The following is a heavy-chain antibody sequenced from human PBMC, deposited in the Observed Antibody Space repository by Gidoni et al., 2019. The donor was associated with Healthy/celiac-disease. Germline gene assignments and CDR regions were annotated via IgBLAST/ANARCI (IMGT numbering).Heavy chain of an antibody. V-gene: IGHV2-5*02. J-gene: IGHJ6*02. CDR2: IYWDDDK. CDR1: GFSLSTSGVG. Sequence: QITLKESGPTLVKPTQPLTLTCTFSGFSLSTSGVGVGWIRQPPGKALEWLALIYWDDDKRYSPSLKSRLTITKDTSKNQVVLTMTNMDPVDTATYYCAHRPGDYYYYGMDVWGQGTTVTVSS. D-gene: IGHD3-10*01. CDR3: AHRPGDYYYYGMDV.